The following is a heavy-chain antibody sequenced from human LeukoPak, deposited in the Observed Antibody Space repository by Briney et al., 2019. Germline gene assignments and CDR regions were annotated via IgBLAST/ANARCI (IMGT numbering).Heavy chain of an antibody. J-gene: IGHJ3*02. CDR1: GFTLTSSA. Sequence: ASVKVSCKASGFTLTSSAMQLVRQARGQRLEWIGWIVVGSGNTNYAQKFQERVTITRDMSTSTAYMELSSLRSEDTAVYYCAAREWLLADAFDIWGQGTMVTVSS. V-gene: IGHV1-58*02. CDR3: AAREWLLADAFDI. D-gene: IGHD3-3*01. CDR2: IVVGSGNT.